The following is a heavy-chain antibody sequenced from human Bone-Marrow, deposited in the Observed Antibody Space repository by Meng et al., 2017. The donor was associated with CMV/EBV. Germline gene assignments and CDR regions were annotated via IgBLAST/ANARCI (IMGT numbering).Heavy chain of an antibody. CDR3: ARDKDIVVVS. V-gene: IGHV3-21*01. Sequence: GESLKISCAASGFTFSSYSVNWVRQAPGKGLEWVSSISRSSSYIYHTDSVKGRFTISRDNAKNSLYLQMNSLRAEDTAVYYCARDKDIVVVSWGQGTLVTVSS. D-gene: IGHD2-2*01. CDR1: GFTFSSYS. CDR2: ISRSSSYI. J-gene: IGHJ4*02.